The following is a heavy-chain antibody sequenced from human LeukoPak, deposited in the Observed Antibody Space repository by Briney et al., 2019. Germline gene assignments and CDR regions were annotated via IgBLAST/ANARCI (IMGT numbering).Heavy chain of an antibody. V-gene: IGHV3-23*01. CDR1: GFTFSIYG. D-gene: IGHD3-22*01. Sequence: GGSLTLSCAASGFTFSIYGMAWLRQAPGKGLEWVSPINENGGHTYYADSVKGRFTISRDNSKNTLYLQMNSLRAEDTAVYYCAKDRDTSGRRIFGLWGRSTLVTVSS. CDR3: AKDRDTSGRRIFGL. J-gene: IGHJ2*01. CDR2: INENGGHT.